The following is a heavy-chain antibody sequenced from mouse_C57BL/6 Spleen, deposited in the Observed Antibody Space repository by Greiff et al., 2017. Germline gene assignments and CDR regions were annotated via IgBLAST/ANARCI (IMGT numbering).Heavy chain of an antibody. CDR2: IHPNSGST. CDR1: GYTFTSYW. J-gene: IGHJ4*01. Sequence: QVQLQQPGAELVKPGASVKLSCKASGYTFTSYWMHWVKQRPGQGLEWIGMIHPNSGSTNYNEKFKNKATLTVDKSSSTAYMQLSSLTSEDSAVYYCARSGGRYAMDYWGQGTSVTVSS. CDR3: ARSGGRYAMDY. V-gene: IGHV1-64*01. D-gene: IGHD3-2*02.